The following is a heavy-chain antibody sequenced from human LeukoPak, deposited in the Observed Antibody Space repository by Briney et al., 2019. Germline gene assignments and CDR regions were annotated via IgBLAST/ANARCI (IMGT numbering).Heavy chain of an antibody. D-gene: IGHD4-17*01. Sequence: SETLSLTCAVSGVSFDDYYWSWVRQTPGKGLEWLGEINHSGYTNDSPSLKSRVTLSIDTSNKQFSLNLRSVTVADAGIYYCTRMTTGHDYWGQGTLVTVSS. V-gene: IGHV4-34*01. J-gene: IGHJ4*02. CDR1: GVSFDDYY. CDR3: TRMTTGHDY. CDR2: INHSGYT.